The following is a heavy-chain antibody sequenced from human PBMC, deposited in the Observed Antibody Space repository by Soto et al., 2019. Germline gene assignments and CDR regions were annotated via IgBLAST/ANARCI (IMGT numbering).Heavy chain of an antibody. J-gene: IGHJ6*02. CDR3: ARSLTEGYCTITGCYTRPLYGMDV. V-gene: IGHV1-2*02. CDR2: INPNSGGT. D-gene: IGHD2-2*02. Sequence: ASVTVPCKASGYTFSGYYIHWLRQAPGHGLAWMGWINPNSGGTNYAQKFQGRVTVTRDTPTSTAYMELSRLTSDYTAVYYCARSLTEGYCTITGCYTRPLYGMDVWGQGTTVTVSS. CDR1: GYTFSGYY.